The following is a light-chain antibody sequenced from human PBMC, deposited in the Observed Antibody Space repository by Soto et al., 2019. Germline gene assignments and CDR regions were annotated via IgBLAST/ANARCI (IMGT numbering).Light chain of an antibody. CDR3: SSYTSSSILVV. CDR1: SSDVGGYNY. CDR2: DVS. V-gene: IGLV2-14*03. J-gene: IGLJ2*01. Sequence: QSALTQPASVSGSPGQSITISCTGTSSDVGGYNYVSWYQQHPSKAPKLMIYDVSNRPSGVSNRFSGSKSGNTASLTISGIQAEDEADYYCSSYTSSSILVVFGGGTKLTVL.